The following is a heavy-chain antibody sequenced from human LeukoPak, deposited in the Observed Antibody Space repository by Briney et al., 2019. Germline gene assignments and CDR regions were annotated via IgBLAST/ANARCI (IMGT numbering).Heavy chain of an antibody. CDR2: IYYSGST. Sequence: SETLSLTCTVSGGSISSYYWSWIRQPPGKGLEWIGYIYYSGSTNYNPSLKSRVTISVDTSKNQFSLKLSSVTAADTAVYYRARGAQTYYDFWSGYTSPAGYAFDIWGQGTMVTVSS. CDR3: ARGAQTYYDFWSGYTSPAGYAFDI. CDR1: GGSISSYY. J-gene: IGHJ3*02. D-gene: IGHD3-3*01. V-gene: IGHV4-59*01.